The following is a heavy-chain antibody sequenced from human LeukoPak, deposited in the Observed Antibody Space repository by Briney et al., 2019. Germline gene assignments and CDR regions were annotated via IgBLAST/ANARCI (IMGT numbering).Heavy chain of an antibody. CDR1: GFTFSTYA. J-gene: IGHJ4*02. CDR3: ARHVGSENYPRYFDY. Sequence: GSLRLSCAASGFTFSTYAMGWVRQPPGKGLEWIGSIYYSGSTFYNPSLKSRVTISVDTSNNQFSLKLSSVTAADTAVYYCARHVGSENYPRYFDYWGQGTLVTVSS. CDR2: IYYSGST. V-gene: IGHV4-39*01. D-gene: IGHD1-26*01.